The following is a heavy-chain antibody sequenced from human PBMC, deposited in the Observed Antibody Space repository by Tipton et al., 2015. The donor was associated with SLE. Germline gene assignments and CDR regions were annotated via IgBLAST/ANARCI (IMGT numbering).Heavy chain of an antibody. CDR2: IRYDGSNK. CDR3: ARILAATLDY. D-gene: IGHD6-13*01. Sequence: GSLRLSCAASGFTFSSYGMHWVRQAPGKGLEWVAFIRYDGSNKYYADSVKGRFTISRDNSKNTLYLQMNSLRAEDTAVYYCARILAATLDYWGQGTLVTVSS. CDR1: GFTFSSYG. V-gene: IGHV3-30*02. J-gene: IGHJ4*02.